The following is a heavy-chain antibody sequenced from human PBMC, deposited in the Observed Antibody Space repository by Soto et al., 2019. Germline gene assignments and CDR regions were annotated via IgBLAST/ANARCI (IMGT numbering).Heavy chain of an antibody. D-gene: IGHD3-9*01. J-gene: IGHJ4*02. Sequence: GASVKVSCKASGYTFTSYGISWVRQAPGQGLEWMGWISAYNGNTNYAQKLQGRVTMTTDTSTSTAYMELRSLRSDDTAVYYCARAGSYDILTGYLVDYWGQGTLVTVS. CDR1: GYTFTSYG. V-gene: IGHV1-18*01. CDR3: ARAGSYDILTGYLVDY. CDR2: ISAYNGNT.